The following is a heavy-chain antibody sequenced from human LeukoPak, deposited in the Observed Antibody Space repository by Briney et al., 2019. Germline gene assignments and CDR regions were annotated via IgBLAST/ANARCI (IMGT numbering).Heavy chain of an antibody. V-gene: IGHV3-23*01. CDR2: ISGSGGST. Sequence: PGGSLRLSCAASGFTFSSYAMSWVRQAPGKGLEWVSAISGSGGSTYYADSVKGRFTISRDNSKNTLYLQMNSLRAEDTAVYYCAKFLPTHIVAANYYFDYWGQGTLVTASS. CDR3: AKFLPTHIVAANYYFDY. CDR1: GFTFSSYA. D-gene: IGHD2-21*01. J-gene: IGHJ4*02.